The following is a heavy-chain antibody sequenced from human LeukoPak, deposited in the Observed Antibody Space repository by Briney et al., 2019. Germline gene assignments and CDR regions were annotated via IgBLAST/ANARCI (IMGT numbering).Heavy chain of an antibody. CDR2: TRFDGSIK. J-gene: IGHJ4*02. CDR3: ARWGGTRQYYFDY. Sequence: GSLRLSCAVSGFIFSDYGFHWVRQAPGKGLEWVAVTRFDGSIKQYADSVKGRFTISRDDSQNTLYLQMNNLKSEDTAVYYCARWGGTRQYYFDYWGRGTLVTVSS. CDR1: GFIFSDYG. V-gene: IGHV3-33*01. D-gene: IGHD1-1*01.